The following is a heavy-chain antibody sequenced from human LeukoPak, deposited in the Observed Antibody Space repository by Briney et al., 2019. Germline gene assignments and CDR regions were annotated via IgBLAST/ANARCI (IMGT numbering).Heavy chain of an antibody. D-gene: IGHD4-17*01. CDR3: ATGGDYLIHYYYGMDV. V-gene: IGHV1-69*04. CDR1: GGTFSSYA. CDR2: IIPILGIA. J-gene: IGHJ6*02. Sequence: SVKVSCKASGGTFSSYAISWVRQASGQGLEWMGRIIPILGIANYAQKFQGRVTMTEDTSTDTAYMELSSLRSEDTAVYYCATGGDYLIHYYYGMDVWGQGTTVTVSS.